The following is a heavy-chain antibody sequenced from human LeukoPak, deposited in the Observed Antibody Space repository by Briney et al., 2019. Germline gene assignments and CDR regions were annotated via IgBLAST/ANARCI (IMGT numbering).Heavy chain of an antibody. CDR3: ARGALLRYFGWHTTTKNYFDY. CDR1: GGSVSSGSYY. V-gene: IGHV4-61*01. CDR2: MYYSGST. J-gene: IGHJ4*02. Sequence: SETLSLTCTVSGGSVSSGSYYWIWIPQPPGKGREWIVYMYYSGSTNYNSSLKSRVTISVDTSKNQFSLKLSSVTAADTAVYYCARGALLRYFGWHTTTKNYFDYWGQGTLVTVSS. D-gene: IGHD3-9*01.